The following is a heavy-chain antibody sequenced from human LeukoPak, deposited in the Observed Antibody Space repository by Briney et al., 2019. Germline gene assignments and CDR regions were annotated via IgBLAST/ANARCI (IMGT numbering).Heavy chain of an antibody. CDR1: GFTFSDYS. J-gene: IGHJ5*02. CDR3: ARGPPLFDP. CDR2: ISTGGDTI. Sequence: GGSLRLSCAVSGFTFSDYSMNWVRQPPGKGLEWISYISTGGDTIYYADSVKGRFTISSDIAKKSLYLQMNSLRAEDTAVYYCARGPPLFDPWGQGTLVTVSS. V-gene: IGHV3-48*01.